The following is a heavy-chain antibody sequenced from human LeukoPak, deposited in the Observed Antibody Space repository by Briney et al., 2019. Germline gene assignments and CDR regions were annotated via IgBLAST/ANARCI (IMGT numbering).Heavy chain of an antibody. Sequence: PGGSLRLSCAASGFTFSSYSMNWVRQAPGKGLEWVSSISSGSTYIYYADSVKGRFTISRDNAKNSLYLQMNSLRAEDTAVYYCERESIIGTTVSYYFDYWGQGTLVTVSS. J-gene: IGHJ4*02. CDR3: ERESIIGTTVSYYFDY. CDR1: GFTFSSYS. CDR2: ISSGSTYI. D-gene: IGHD1-20*01. V-gene: IGHV3-21*01.